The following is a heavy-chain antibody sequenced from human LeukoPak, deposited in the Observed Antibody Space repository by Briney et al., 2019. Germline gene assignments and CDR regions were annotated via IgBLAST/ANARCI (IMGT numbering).Heavy chain of an antibody. J-gene: IGHJ4*02. Sequence: SETLSLTCSVSGDSISTSSYYWGWIRQPPGKGLEWIGTIYYSGSTYYNPSLTSRVTISVDTSKNQFSLKLSSVTAADTAVYYCARGVTDTNWGQGTLVTVSS. V-gene: IGHV4-39*01. CDR1: GDSISTSSYY. CDR3: ARGVTDTN. CDR2: IYYSGST. D-gene: IGHD4-23*01.